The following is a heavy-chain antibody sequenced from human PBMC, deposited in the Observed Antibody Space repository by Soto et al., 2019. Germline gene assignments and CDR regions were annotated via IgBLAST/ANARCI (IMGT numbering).Heavy chain of an antibody. V-gene: IGHV3-33*01. CDR3: ARGLHSLFDY. CDR2: IWYDGNNK. Sequence: SLIRSGAAAGFTFSNYGMHWVRQAPGKGLEWVAVIWYDGNNKYYADSVKGRFTISRDNSNNTLYVQMTSLRAEDTAVYYCARGLHSLFDYWGQGTLF. D-gene: IGHD2-21*01. J-gene: IGHJ4*02. CDR1: GFTFSNYG.